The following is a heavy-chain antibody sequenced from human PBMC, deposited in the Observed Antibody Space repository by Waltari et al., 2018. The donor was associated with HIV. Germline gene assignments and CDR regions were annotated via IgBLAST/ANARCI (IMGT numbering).Heavy chain of an antibody. CDR3: ARLGYCSSTSCYYYYYYGMDV. Sequence: QGQLVQSGAEVKKPGASVKVSCKAACYNFTRSDIHWVRPDTGQGLEWMGWMNPNSGNTGYAQKFQGRVTMTRNTSISTAYMELSSLRSEDTAVYYCARLGYCSSTSCYYYYYYGMDVWGQGTTVTVSS. V-gene: IGHV1-8*01. CDR2: MNPNSGNT. CDR1: CYNFTRSD. J-gene: IGHJ6*02. D-gene: IGHD2-2*01.